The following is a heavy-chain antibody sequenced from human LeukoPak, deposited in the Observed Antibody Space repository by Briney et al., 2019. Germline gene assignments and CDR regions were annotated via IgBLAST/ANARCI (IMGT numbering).Heavy chain of an antibody. CDR3: ARAPYDYVWGSYPRDNSYYFDY. D-gene: IGHD3-16*02. Sequence: ASVKVSCKASGYTFTGYYMHWVRQAPGQGLEWMGWINPNSDGTNYAQKFQGRVTMTRDTSISTAYMELSRLRSDDTAVYYCARAPYDYVWGSYPRDNSYYFDYWGQGTLVTVSS. V-gene: IGHV1-2*02. CDR2: INPNSDGT. J-gene: IGHJ4*02. CDR1: GYTFTGYY.